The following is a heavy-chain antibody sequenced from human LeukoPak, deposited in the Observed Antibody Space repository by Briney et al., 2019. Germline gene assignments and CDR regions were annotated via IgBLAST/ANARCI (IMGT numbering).Heavy chain of an antibody. V-gene: IGHV3-53*01. J-gene: IGHJ3*02. CDR1: GFTVSRNY. CDR3: ARFPYSSGWTDAFDI. Sequence: GGSLRLSCAASGFTVSRNYMTWVRQAPGKGLEWVSLIYSGGSTYYVDSVKGRFTIPRDNSKNTLYLQMNSLRAEDTAVYYCARFPYSSGWTDAFDIWGQGTMVTVSS. D-gene: IGHD6-19*01. CDR2: IYSGGST.